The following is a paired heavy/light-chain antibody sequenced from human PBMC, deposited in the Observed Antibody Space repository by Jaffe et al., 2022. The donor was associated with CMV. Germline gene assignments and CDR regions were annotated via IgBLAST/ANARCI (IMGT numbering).Heavy chain of an antibody. CDR1: GFTFSSYG. V-gene: IGHV3-33*01. CDR2: TSYDGRNK. CDR3: ARDEYLGRTGRLDQ. J-gene: IGHJ4*02. Sequence: QVQLAESGGGVVQPGKSLRLSCAASGFTFSSYGMNWVRQAPGKGLEWVAITSYDGRNKYYADSVKGRFTISRDNSKNTLYLQMNSLRVEDTAVYYCARDEYLGRTGRLDQWGQGTLVTVSS. D-gene: IGHD1-1*01.
Light chain of an antibody. CDR3: YSYAGSNQWV. CDR2: EVS. Sequence: QSALTQPPSASGSPGQSVTISCSGASSDIGNYNYVSWYQQHPGKAPKLMIYEVSKRPSGVPDRFSGSKSGNTASLTVSGLQAEDEADYYCYSYAGSNQWVFGGGTKVTVL. J-gene: IGLJ3*02. CDR1: SSDIGNYNY. V-gene: IGLV2-8*01.